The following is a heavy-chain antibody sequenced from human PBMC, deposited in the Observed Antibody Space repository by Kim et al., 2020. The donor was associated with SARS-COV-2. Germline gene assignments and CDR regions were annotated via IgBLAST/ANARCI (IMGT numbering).Heavy chain of an antibody. Sequence: SETLSLTCAVYGGSFSGYYWSWIRQPPGKGLEWIGEINHSGSTNYNPSLKSRVTISVDTSKNQFSLKLSSVTAADTAVYYCARGWGSSSSDYYYGMDVWGQGTTVTVSS. D-gene: IGHD6-6*01. CDR1: GGSFSGYY. CDR2: INHSGST. J-gene: IGHJ6*02. CDR3: ARGWGSSSSDYYYGMDV. V-gene: IGHV4-34*01.